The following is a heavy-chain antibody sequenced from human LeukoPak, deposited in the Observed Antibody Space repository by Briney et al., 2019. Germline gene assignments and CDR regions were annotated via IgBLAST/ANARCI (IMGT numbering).Heavy chain of an antibody. D-gene: IGHD3-16*02. J-gene: IGHJ3*02. Sequence: GASVKVSCRTSGYNFNTYAISWVRQTPGQGLEWMGWISAYNGNTNYAQKVQDRVTMTTDTSTSTVYMELRRLESGDTAVYYCTREGVYAPDPSSYHRDAFDIWGQGTVVIVSS. CDR1: GYNFNTYA. V-gene: IGHV1-18*01. CDR3: TREGVYAPDPSSYHRDAFDI. CDR2: ISAYNGNT.